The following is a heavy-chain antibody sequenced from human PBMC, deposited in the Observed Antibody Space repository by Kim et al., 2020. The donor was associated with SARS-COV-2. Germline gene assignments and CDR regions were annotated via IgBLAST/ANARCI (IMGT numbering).Heavy chain of an antibody. D-gene: IGHD1-26*01. CDR2: IYYSGST. J-gene: IGHJ4*02. Sequence: SETLSLTCTVSGGSVSSGSYYWSWIRQPPGKGLEWIGYIYYSGSTNYNPSLKSRVTISVDTSKNQFSLKLSSVTAADTAVYYCASQSGSYTDYWGQGTL. CDR3: ASQSGSYTDY. CDR1: GGSVSSGSYY. V-gene: IGHV4-61*01.